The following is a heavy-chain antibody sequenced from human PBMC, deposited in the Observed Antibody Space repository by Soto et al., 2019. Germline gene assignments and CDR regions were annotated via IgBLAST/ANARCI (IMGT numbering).Heavy chain of an antibody. CDR1: GFTVSSKY. Sequence: GGSLRLSCAASGFTVSSKYMSWVRQAPGKGLEWVSLIQSGGTTYYADSVKRRFTISRDNSKNMLHLQMNSLRAEDTAVYYCAKDRDSSSWYSYYFDYWGQGTLVTVSS. CDR3: AKDRDSSSWYSYYFDY. CDR2: IQSGGTT. V-gene: IGHV3-66*01. J-gene: IGHJ4*02. D-gene: IGHD6-13*01.